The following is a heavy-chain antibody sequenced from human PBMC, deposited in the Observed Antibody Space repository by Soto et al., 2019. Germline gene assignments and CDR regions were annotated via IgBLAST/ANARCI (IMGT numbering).Heavy chain of an antibody. CDR1: GYTFTSYA. J-gene: IGHJ4*02. CDR3: ARDLGSSWYYFDY. V-gene: IGHV1-3*01. Sequence: QVQLVQSGAEVKKPGASVKVSCKASGYTFTSYAMHWVRQAPGQRLEWMGWINAGNGNTKYSQKFQGRVTITRDTSASTAYMELSSLRSEDTAVYYCARDLGSSWYYFDYWGQGTLVTVSS. D-gene: IGHD6-13*01. CDR2: INAGNGNT.